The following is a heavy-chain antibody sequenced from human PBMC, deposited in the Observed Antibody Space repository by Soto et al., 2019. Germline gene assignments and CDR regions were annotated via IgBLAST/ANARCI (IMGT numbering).Heavy chain of an antibody. J-gene: IGHJ5*02. D-gene: IGHD4-17*01. CDR2: IYYSGST. V-gene: IGHV4-61*01. CDR3: ARGTTVTTGFGFDP. Sequence: SETLSLTCTVSGGSVSSGSYYWSWIRQPPGKGLERIGYIYYSGSTNYNPSLKSRVTISVDTSKNQFSLKLSSVTAADTAVYYCARGTTVTTGFGFDPWGQGTLVTVSS. CDR1: GGSVSSGSYY.